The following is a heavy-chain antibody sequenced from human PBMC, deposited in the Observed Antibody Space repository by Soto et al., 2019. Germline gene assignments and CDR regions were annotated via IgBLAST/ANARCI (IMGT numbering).Heavy chain of an antibody. Sequence: ASVKVSCKASGYTFTSYYMHWVRQAPGQGLEWMGIINPSGGSTSYAQKFQGRVTMTRDTSTSTVYMELSSLRSEDTAVYYCVRWRAEAAAADYYYYGMDVWGQGTTVTVS. J-gene: IGHJ6*02. CDR1: GYTFTSYY. CDR2: INPSGGST. CDR3: VRWRAEAAAADYYYYGMDV. D-gene: IGHD6-13*01. V-gene: IGHV1-46*01.